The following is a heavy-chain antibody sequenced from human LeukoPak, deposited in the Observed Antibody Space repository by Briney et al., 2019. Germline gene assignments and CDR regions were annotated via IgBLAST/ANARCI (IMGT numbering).Heavy chain of an antibody. D-gene: IGHD4-17*01. J-gene: IGHJ4*02. CDR2: INHSGST. V-gene: IGHV4-34*01. CDR3: TRGYWWHTVTTIYYFDY. Sequence: NPSETLSLTCAVYGGSFSGYYWSWIRQPPGKGLEWIGEINHSGSTNYNPSLKSRVTISVDTSKNQFSLKLSSVTAADTAVYYCTRGYWWHTVTTIYYFDYWGQGTLVTVSS. CDR1: GGSFSGYY.